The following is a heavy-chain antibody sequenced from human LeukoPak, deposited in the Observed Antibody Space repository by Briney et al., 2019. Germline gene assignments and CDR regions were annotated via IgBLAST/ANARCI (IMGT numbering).Heavy chain of an antibody. CDR2: ISYDGSNK. V-gene: IGHV3-30-3*01. J-gene: IGHJ4*02. D-gene: IGHD6-19*01. Sequence: PGGSLRLSCAASGFTFSSYAMHWIRQAPGKGLEWVVVISYDGSNKYYADSVKGRFTISRDNSKNTLYLQMNSLRAEDTAVYYCARDSPVPAYYFDYWGQGTLVTVSS. CDR1: GFTFSSYA. CDR3: ARDSPVPAYYFDY.